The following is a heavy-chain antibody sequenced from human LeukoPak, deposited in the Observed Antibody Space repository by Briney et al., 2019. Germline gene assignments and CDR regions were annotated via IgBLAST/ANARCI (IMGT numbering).Heavy chain of an antibody. D-gene: IGHD6-13*01. CDR2: INHSGST. CDR3: ATLGEGTWYSSSSWFDP. V-gene: IGHV4-34*01. J-gene: IGHJ5*02. CDR1: GGSFSGYY. Sequence: PSETLSLTCAVYGGSFSGYYWSWIRQPPGKGLEWIGEINHSGSTNYNPSLKSRVTISVDTSKNQFSLKLSSVTAADTAVYYCATLGEGTWYSSSSWFDPWGQGTLVTVSS.